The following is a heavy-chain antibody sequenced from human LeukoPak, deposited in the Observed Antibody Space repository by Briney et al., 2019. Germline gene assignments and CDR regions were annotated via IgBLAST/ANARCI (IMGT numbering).Heavy chain of an antibody. CDR2: IRYDGSNK. V-gene: IGHV3-30*02. Sequence: QSGGSLRLSCAASGFTFSSYGMHWVRQAPGKGLEWVAFIRYDGSNKYYADSVKGRFTISRDNSKNTLYLQMNSLRAEDTAVYYCAEINFWSGTDYYYMDVWGKGTTVTVSS. CDR3: AEINFWSGTDYYYMDV. D-gene: IGHD3-3*01. CDR1: GFTFSSYG. J-gene: IGHJ6*03.